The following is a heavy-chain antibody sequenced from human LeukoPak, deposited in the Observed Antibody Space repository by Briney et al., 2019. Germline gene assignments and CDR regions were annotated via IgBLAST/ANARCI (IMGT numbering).Heavy chain of an antibody. Sequence: AGESLKISCKGSGYSFTSYWIGWVRQMPGKGLEWMEIIYPGDSDTRYSPSFQGQATISADKSISTAYLQWSSLKASDTAMYYCARRKESLEECFDYWGQGTLVTVSS. J-gene: IGHJ4*02. CDR1: GYSFTSYW. V-gene: IGHV5-51*01. D-gene: IGHD5-24*01. CDR2: IYPGDSDT. CDR3: ARRKESLEECFDY.